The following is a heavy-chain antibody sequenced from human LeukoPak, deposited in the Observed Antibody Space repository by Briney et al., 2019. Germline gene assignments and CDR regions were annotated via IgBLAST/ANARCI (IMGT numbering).Heavy chain of an antibody. D-gene: IGHD5-18*01. CDR1: RCTFPKYY. CDR3: ARDQGLTAPPPYGLDV. Sequence: SVSVSRLEFRCTFPKYYMYGVRLAPGEGRVWMEIINPSGGSTSYAQKFQGSVTITADTSTSTVYMELSSLRSEETAVYYCARDQGLTAPPPYGLDVWGQGTTVIDSS. J-gene: IGHJ6*02. CDR2: INPSGGST. V-gene: IGHV1-46*01.